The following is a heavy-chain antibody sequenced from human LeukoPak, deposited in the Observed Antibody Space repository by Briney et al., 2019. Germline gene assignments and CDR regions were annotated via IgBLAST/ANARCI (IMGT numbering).Heavy chain of an antibody. CDR1: GGSISSYY. Sequence: MTSETLSLTCTVSGGSISSYYWSWIRQPPGKGLEWIGYIYYSGSTNYNPSLKSRVTISVDTSKNQFSLKLSSVTAADTAVYYRARDRFRGWGYDYWGQGTLVTVSS. CDR3: ARDRFRGWGYDY. CDR2: IYYSGST. J-gene: IGHJ4*02. D-gene: IGHD6-19*01. V-gene: IGHV4-59*01.